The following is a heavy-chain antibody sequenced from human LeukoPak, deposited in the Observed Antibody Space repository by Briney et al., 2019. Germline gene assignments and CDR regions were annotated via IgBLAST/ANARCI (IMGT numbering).Heavy chain of an antibody. CDR1: GFTFSSYW. CDR2: INSDGSST. J-gene: IGHJ5*02. D-gene: IGHD4-17*01. CDR3: ARGNYGDSNWFDP. Sequence: GGSLRLSCAASGFTFSSYWMHWVRQAPGKGLVWVSRINSDGSSTSYADSVKGRFTISRDNAKNTLYLQMNSLRAEDTAAYYCARGNYGDSNWFDPWGQGTLVTVSS. V-gene: IGHV3-74*01.